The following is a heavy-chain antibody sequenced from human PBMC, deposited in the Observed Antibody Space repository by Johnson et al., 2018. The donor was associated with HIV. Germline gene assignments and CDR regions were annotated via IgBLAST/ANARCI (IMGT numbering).Heavy chain of an antibody. V-gene: IGHV3-33*08. CDR2: IWYDGSNK. Sequence: QVQLVESGGGVVQPGRSLRLSCAASGFTFSSYAMHWVRQAPGKGLEWVAVIWYDGSNKYYADSVKGRFTISRDNSKNTLYLQMNSLRAEDTAVYYCAKGILTNDAFDIWGQGTMVTVSS. CDR1: GFTFSSYA. D-gene: IGHD3-10*01. J-gene: IGHJ3*02. CDR3: AKGILTNDAFDI.